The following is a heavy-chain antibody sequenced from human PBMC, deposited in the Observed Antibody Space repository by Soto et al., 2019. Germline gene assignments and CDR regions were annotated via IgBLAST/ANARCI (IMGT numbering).Heavy chain of an antibody. J-gene: IGHJ6*02. Sequence: EVQLLESGGGLVQPGGSLRLSCAASGFTFSSYAMSWVRQAPGKGLEWVSAISGSGGSTYYADSVKGRFTISRDNSKNPLYLQMNSLIAEDTAVYYCAKDYTVATSVTGGMDVWVQGTTVTVSS. CDR1: GFTFSSYA. CDR3: AKDYTVATSVTGGMDV. CDR2: ISGSGGST. D-gene: IGHD5-12*01. V-gene: IGHV3-23*01.